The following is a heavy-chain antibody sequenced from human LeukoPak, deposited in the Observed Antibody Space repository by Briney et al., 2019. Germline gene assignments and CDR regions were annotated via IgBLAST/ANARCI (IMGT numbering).Heavy chain of an antibody. CDR2: INPSGGST. J-gene: IGHJ6*03. CDR1: GYTFTSYY. Sequence: GASVKVSCRASGYTFTSYYMHWVRQAPGQGLEWMGIINPSGGSTSYAQKFQGRVTMTRDTSTSTVYMELSSLRSEDTAVYYCARGLEQPNYYYYYYMDVWGKGTTVTVSS. CDR3: ARGLEQPNYYYYYYMDV. V-gene: IGHV1-46*01. D-gene: IGHD6-13*01.